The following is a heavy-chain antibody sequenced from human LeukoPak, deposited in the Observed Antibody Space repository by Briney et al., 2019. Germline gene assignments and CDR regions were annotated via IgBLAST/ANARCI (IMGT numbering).Heavy chain of an antibody. CDR3: ATGEPSTGAPDY. J-gene: IGHJ4*02. D-gene: IGHD1-14*01. CDR2: FDPEDGET. V-gene: IGHV1-24*01. Sequence: ASVKVSCKVSGYTLTELSMHWVRQAPGKGLEWMGGFDPEDGETIYAQKFQGRVTMTEDTSTDTAYMELSSLRSEDTAVYYCATGEPSTGAPDYWGQGTLVTVSS. CDR1: GYTLTELS.